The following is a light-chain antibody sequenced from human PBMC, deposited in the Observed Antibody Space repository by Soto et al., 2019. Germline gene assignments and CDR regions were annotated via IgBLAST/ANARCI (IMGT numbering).Light chain of an antibody. CDR1: NIGSKS. Sequence: SYELTQPPSVSVAPGKTARITCGGNNIGSKSVHWYQQKPGQAPVLVIYYDSDRPSGIPERFSGSNSGNTATLTISRVEAGDEADYYCQVWDSSSDLVVFGGGTKPTVL. CDR2: YDS. J-gene: IGLJ2*01. CDR3: QVWDSSSDLVV. V-gene: IGLV3-21*04.